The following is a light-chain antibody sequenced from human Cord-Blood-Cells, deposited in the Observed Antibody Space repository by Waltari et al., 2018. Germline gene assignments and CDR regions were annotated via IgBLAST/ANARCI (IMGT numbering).Light chain of an antibody. CDR2: DVS. V-gene: IGLV2-14*01. J-gene: IGLJ3*02. CDR1: SSDVGGYNY. Sequence: QSALTQPASVSGSPGQSITISCTGTSSDVGGYNYVSWYQQPPGKAPNLMIYDVSKRPSGVSNRFSGSKSGNTASLTISGLQAEDEADYYCAAWDDSLNGWVFGGGTKLTVL. CDR3: AAWDDSLNGWV.